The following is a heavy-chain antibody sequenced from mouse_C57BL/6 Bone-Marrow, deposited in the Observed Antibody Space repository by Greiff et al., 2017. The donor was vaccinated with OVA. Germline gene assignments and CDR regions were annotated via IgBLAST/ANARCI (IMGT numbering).Heavy chain of an antibody. Sequence: EVQLQQSGPELVKPGASVKISCKASGYSFTGYYMNWVKQSPEKSLEWIGEINPSTGGTTYNQKFKAKATLTVDKSSSTAYMQLKSLTSEDSAVYYCARKEALYFDYWGQGTTLTVSS. CDR3: ARKEALYFDY. V-gene: IGHV1-42*01. CDR1: GYSFTGYY. CDR2: INPSTGGT. J-gene: IGHJ2*01.